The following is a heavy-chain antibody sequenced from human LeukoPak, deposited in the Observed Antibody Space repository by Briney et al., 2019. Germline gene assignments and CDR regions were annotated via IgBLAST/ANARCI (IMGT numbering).Heavy chain of an antibody. CDR2: ISSSSSTI. CDR3: ARSSAVATDPYYYYYYYMDV. CDR1: GFTFSSYA. Sequence: GGSLRLSCAASGFTFSSYAMSWVRQAPGKGLEWVSYISSSSSTIYYADSVKGRFTISRDNAKNSLYLQMNSLRAEDTAVYYCARSSAVATDPYYYYYYYMDVWGKGTTVTVSS. V-gene: IGHV3-48*04. D-gene: IGHD5-12*01. J-gene: IGHJ6*03.